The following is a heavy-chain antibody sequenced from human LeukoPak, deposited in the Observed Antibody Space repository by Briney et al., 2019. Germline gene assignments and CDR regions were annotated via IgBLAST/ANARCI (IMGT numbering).Heavy chain of an antibody. CDR1: GGSISSYY. D-gene: IGHD3-3*01. CDR2: IYYSGST. Sequence: SETLSLTCTVSGGSISSYYWSWIRQPPGKGLEWIGYIYYSGSTNYNPSLKSLVTISVDTSKNQFSLKLSSVTAADTAVYYCARGLDYDFWNGYWKVWDQGTLVTVSS. CDR3: ARGLDYDFWNGYWKV. V-gene: IGHV4-59*12. J-gene: IGHJ4*02.